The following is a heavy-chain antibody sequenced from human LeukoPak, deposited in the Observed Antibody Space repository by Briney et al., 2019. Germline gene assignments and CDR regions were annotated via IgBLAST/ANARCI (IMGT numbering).Heavy chain of an antibody. V-gene: IGHV7-4-1*02. Sequence: ASVKVSCKASGYTLTMYAINWVRQAPGQGLEWMGWINTNTGNPTYAQGFTGRFVFSSDTSVSTAYLQINSLKAEDTAVYYCAKENLEMDTIDYWGQGTLVTVSS. J-gene: IGHJ4*02. D-gene: IGHD5-24*01. CDR2: INTNTGNP. CDR1: GYTLTMYA. CDR3: AKENLEMDTIDY.